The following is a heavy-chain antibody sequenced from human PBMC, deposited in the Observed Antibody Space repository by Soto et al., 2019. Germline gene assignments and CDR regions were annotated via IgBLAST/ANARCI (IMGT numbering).Heavy chain of an antibody. V-gene: IGHV1-18*01. D-gene: IGHD5-18*01. Sequence: ASVKVSCKASGYTFTSYGIIWVRQAPGQGLEWMGWISAYNGNTNYAQKLQGRVTMTTDTSTSTAYMELRSLRSDDTAVYYCARDSSSFGYSYGSYSYYTMDVWGQGTPVTVSS. CDR3: ARDSSSFGYSYGSYSYYTMDV. CDR1: GYTFTSYG. J-gene: IGHJ6*02. CDR2: ISAYNGNT.